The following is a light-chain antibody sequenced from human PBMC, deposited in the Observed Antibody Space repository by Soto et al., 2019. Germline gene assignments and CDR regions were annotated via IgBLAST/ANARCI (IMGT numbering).Light chain of an antibody. V-gene: IGKV3-20*01. CDR2: GAS. J-gene: IGKJ1*01. CDR1: QSVSSSY. CDR3: QQYGSSPPWT. Sequence: EIVLTQSPGTLSLSPGERATLSCRASQSVSSSYFAWYQQKPGQAPRLLIYGASSRATGIPDRFSGSGSGTDFTLTISRLEPKDFAVYYCQQYGSSPPWTFGQGTKVDIK.